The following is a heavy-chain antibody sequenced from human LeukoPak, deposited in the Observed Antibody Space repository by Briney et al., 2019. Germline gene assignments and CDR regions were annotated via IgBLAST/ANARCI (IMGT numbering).Heavy chain of an antibody. CDR3: ARDPEYYYDSSGYYSPPNWFDP. CDR2: ISAYNGNT. Sequence: ASVKVSCKASGYTFTSYGISWVRQAPGQGLEWMGWISAYNGNTNYAQKLQGRVTMTTDTSTSTAYMELRSLRSDDTAVYYCARDPEYYYDSSGYYSPPNWFDPWGQGTLVTVSP. J-gene: IGHJ5*02. CDR1: GYTFTSYG. D-gene: IGHD3-22*01. V-gene: IGHV1-18*01.